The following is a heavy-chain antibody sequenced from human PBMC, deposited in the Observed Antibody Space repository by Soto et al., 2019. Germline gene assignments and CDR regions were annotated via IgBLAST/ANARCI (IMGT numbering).Heavy chain of an antibody. D-gene: IGHD3-3*01. J-gene: IGHJ5*02. V-gene: IGHV3-33*01. Sequence: PGGSLRLSCAASGFTFSSYGMHWVRQAPGKGLEWVAVIWYDGSNKYYADSVKGRFTISRDNSKNTLYLQMNSLRAEDTAVYYCARDYRVLRFLEWFAWFDPWGQGTLVTVSS. CDR2: IWYDGSNK. CDR3: ARDYRVLRFLEWFAWFDP. CDR1: GFTFSSYG.